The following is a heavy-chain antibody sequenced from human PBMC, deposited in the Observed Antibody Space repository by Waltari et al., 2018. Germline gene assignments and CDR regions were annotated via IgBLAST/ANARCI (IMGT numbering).Heavy chain of an antibody. Sequence: QLQLQESGPGLVKPSETLSLTCTVSGGPISSSTSYWGWIRQTPGKGLECIGSIYYSGTTYHNPSLKSRITISIDTSQNQFSLKLYSVTAADTAVYYCARLPLNYAVDVWGQGTTVTVSS. D-gene: IGHD3-9*01. CDR2: IYYSGTT. J-gene: IGHJ6*02. V-gene: IGHV4-39*07. CDR1: GGPISSSTSY. CDR3: ARLPLNYAVDV.